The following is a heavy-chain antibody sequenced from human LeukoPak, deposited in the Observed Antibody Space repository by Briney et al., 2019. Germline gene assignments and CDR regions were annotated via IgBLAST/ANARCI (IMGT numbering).Heavy chain of an antibody. J-gene: IGHJ5*02. CDR2: IYDSGST. CDR3: ARQSNTVTTLGWFDP. CDR1: GGSIRSSYYY. Sequence: PSETLSLTCTVSGGSIRSSYYYWGWIRQPPGKGLEWIGSIYDSGSTYYNPSLKSRVTISVDTSKNQFSLKLSSVTAADTAVYYCARQSNTVTTLGWFDPRGQGTLVTVSS. V-gene: IGHV4-39*01. D-gene: IGHD4-11*01.